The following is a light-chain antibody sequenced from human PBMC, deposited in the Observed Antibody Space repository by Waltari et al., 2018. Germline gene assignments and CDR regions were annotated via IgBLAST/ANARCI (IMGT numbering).Light chain of an antibody. V-gene: IGKV3-20*01. CDR3: QHYVRLPST. J-gene: IGKJ1*01. CDR1: QSVGGP. CDR2: GAS. Sequence: EIVLTQSPGTLSLFPGERDTLAFRASQSVGGPLAWYQQKPGQAPSLLMYGASIRAPGTPCRFSGTGSGTDFSLTISRLEPEDFAVYYCQHYVRLPSTFGQGTKVEIK.